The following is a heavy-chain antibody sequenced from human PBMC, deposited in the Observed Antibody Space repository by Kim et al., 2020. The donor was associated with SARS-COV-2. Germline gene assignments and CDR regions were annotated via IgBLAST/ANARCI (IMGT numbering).Heavy chain of an antibody. CDR2: ISDSGDYT. J-gene: IGHJ4*02. CDR1: GFTFRNHA. Sequence: GGSLRLSCAASGFTFRNHAMHWVRQAPGKGLEWVAGISDSGDYTPYTDSVKGRFTISRDNSQNTLYLQLSSLRAEDTAAYYCVTEQRRYFASWGQGALVT. D-gene: IGHD1-1*01. V-gene: IGHV3-23*01. CDR3: VTEQRRYFAS.